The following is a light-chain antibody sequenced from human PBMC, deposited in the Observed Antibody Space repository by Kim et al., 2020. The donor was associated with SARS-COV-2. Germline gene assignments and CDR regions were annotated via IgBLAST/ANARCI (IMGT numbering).Light chain of an antibody. CDR2: GNH. CDR3: SSWDDSLNGPI. CDR1: SSKFEGDS. V-gene: IGLV1-44*01. J-gene: IGLJ2*01. Sequence: QSVLTQAPSASGTPGQRVTISCSGNSSKFEGDSINWYQQLPGTAPRLLIYGNHQRPSGVPDRFSGSKSGTSASLAISGLQSEDEAVYYCSSWDDSLNGPIFGGGTQLTVL.